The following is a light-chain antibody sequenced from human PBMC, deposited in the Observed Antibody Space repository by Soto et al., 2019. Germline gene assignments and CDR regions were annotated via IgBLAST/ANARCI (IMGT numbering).Light chain of an antibody. CDR3: QQYNSWMWT. CDR1: QSVSSK. J-gene: IGKJ1*01. V-gene: IGKV3-15*01. CDR2: GAS. Sequence: EIVMTQSPATLSVSPGEGATLSCRASQSVSSKLAWYQHKPGKAPRLLIYGASTRATGIPARLSGSGYGTELTIIISSMQYEDSEVYYCQQYNSWMWTFGQGTKVDIK.